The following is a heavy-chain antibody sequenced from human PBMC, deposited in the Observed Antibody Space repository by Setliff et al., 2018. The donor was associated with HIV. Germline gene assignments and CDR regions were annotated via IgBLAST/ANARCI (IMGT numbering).Heavy chain of an antibody. CDR1: GGTFSSYS. V-gene: IGHV1-69*13. J-gene: IGHJ6*02. CDR3: ARGSGGYCSGGSCYFGFGLAL. CDR2: IIPIFNTA. Sequence: ASVKVSCKASGGTFSSYSITWVRQAPGQGLEWMGGIIPIFNTANYAQKFQGRVTITADDSTSTAYMELSSLGSEDTAVYYCARGSGGYCSGGSCYFGFGLALWGQGTTVTVSS. D-gene: IGHD2-15*01.